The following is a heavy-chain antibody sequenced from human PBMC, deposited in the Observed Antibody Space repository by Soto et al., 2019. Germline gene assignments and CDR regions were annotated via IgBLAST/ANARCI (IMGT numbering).Heavy chain of an antibody. CDR2: ISSSSRTI. CDR3: ARDKARSPLDY. V-gene: IGHV3-48*01. J-gene: IGHJ4*02. CDR1: GFTFRSYS. Sequence: EVQLVESGGGLVQPGGSLRLSCAASGFTFRSYSMNWVRQAPGKGLEWVSYISSSSRTIYYTDSVKGRFTISRDNAKNSLYLQLNSLRAEDTAVYYCARDKARSPLDYWGQGTLVTVSS. D-gene: IGHD1-26*01.